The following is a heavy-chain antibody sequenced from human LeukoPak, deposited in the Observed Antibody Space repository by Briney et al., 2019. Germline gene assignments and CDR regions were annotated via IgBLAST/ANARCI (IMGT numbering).Heavy chain of an antibody. D-gene: IGHD3-3*01. CDR2: ISSSSSYI. Sequence: GGALRLSCAASGFTFSSYSMNWGRQAPGKGLEWVSSISSSSSYIYYADSVKGRFTISRDNAKNSLYLQMNSLRAEDTAVYYCARGKYDFWSGYSSWFDPWGQGTLVTVSS. CDR1: GFTFSSYS. J-gene: IGHJ5*02. CDR3: ARGKYDFWSGYSSWFDP. V-gene: IGHV3-21*01.